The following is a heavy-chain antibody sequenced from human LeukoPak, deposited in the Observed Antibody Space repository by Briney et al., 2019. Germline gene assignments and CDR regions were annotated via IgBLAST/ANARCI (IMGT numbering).Heavy chain of an antibody. CDR1: GGSISSSSYY. D-gene: IGHD2-8*01. CDR2: ISYSGST. CDR3: ARAFRMYALHNWFDP. J-gene: IGHJ5*02. Sequence: PSETLSLTCTVSGGSISSSSYYWGWIRQPPGKGLEWIGSISYSGSTYYNPSLRSRVTISVDTSKNQFALKLSSVTAADTAVYYCARAFRMYALHNWFDPWGQGTLVTVSS. V-gene: IGHV4-39*06.